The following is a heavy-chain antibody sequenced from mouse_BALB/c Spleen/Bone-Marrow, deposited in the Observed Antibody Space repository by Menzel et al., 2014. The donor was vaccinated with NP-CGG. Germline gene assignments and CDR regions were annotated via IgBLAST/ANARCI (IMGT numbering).Heavy chain of an antibody. CDR1: DYTFSTYW. Sequence: VKLVESGAELMKPGASVKISCKATDYTFSTYWIEWVKQRPGHGLEWIGEILPGSGTTNYNEKFKGKATFTADTSSNTAYMQLSSLTSEDSAVYYCARLITTGGFAYWGQGTLVTVSA. CDR2: ILPGSGTT. D-gene: IGHD2-4*01. V-gene: IGHV1-9*01. J-gene: IGHJ3*01. CDR3: ARLITTGGFAY.